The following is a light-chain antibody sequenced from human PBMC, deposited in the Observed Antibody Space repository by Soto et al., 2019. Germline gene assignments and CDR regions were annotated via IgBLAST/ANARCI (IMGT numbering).Light chain of an antibody. V-gene: IGLV1-47*01. Sequence: QSVLTQPPSVSGAPGQRVTISCTGSSSNIGAGYDVHWYQQLPGTAPRLLMYRADQRPSGVPDRFSGSKSGTSASLAISGLRSEDEADYYCAAWDDTLSGLVFGGGTKLTVL. CDR1: SSNIGAGYD. CDR3: AAWDDTLSGLV. CDR2: RAD. J-gene: IGLJ2*01.